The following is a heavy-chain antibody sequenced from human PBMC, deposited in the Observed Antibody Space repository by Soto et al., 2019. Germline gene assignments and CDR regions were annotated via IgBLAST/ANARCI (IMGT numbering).Heavy chain of an antibody. J-gene: IGHJ5*02. CDR2: IIPIFGTA. Sequence: QVQLVQSGAEVKKPGSSVKVSCKASGGTFSSYAISWVRQAPGQGLEWMGGIIPIFGTANYAQKFQGRVTITADEYTSTAYMELSSLRSGDTAGYCCARGPLPRLVHNWFDPWVQGTLVTVSS. CDR1: GGTFSSYA. D-gene: IGHD3-10*02. V-gene: IGHV1-69*01. CDR3: ARGPLPRLVHNWFDP.